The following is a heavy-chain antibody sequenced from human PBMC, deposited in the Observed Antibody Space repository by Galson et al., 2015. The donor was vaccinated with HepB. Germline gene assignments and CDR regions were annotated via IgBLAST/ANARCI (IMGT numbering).Heavy chain of an antibody. CDR2: ISAYNGNT. CDR1: GYTFTSYG. J-gene: IGHJ3*02. Sequence: SCKASGYTFTSYGISWVRQAPGQGLEWMGWISAYNGNTNYAQKLQGRVTMTTDTSTSTAYMELSSLRSEDTAVYYCATYLGYCSGGSCYLIWGQGTMVTVSS. CDR3: ATYLGYCSGGSCYLI. V-gene: IGHV1-18*01. D-gene: IGHD2-15*01.